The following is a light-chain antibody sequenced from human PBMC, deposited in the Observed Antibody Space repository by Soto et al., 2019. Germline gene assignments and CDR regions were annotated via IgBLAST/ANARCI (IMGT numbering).Light chain of an antibody. Sequence: EIILTQSPGTLSLSPGERATLSCRASQSVNNDYLAWYQHKPGQAPRLLILGASTRARGIPDRFSGSGSGADFTLTIGRLEPEDFAFYYCQQYGSSPQTFGQGTRLEIK. CDR3: QQYGSSPQT. CDR2: GAS. J-gene: IGKJ5*01. V-gene: IGKV3-20*01. CDR1: QSVNNDY.